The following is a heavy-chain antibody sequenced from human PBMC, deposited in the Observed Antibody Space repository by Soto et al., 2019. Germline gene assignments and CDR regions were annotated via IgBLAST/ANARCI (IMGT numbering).Heavy chain of an antibody. CDR1: GFTFTNAW. CDR3: TTDRAIMEAVIFDS. Sequence: PGGSLRLSCAASGFTFTNAWMSWVRQAPGKGLELVGRIKSKTDGGTTDYTAPVEGRFTISRDDSKNTLYLQINSLETEDTAVYYCTTDRAIMEAVIFDSWGQGTLVTVSS. V-gene: IGHV3-15*01. CDR2: IKSKTDGGTT. D-gene: IGHD2-15*01. J-gene: IGHJ4*02.